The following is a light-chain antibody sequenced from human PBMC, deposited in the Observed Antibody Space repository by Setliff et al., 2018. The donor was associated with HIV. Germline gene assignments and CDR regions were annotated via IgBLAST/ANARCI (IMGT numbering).Light chain of an antibody. Sequence: QSVLTQPASVSGSPGQSITISCTGTSSDVGSYNLVSRYQQHPGKAPKLMIYEVSKRPSGFSNRISGSKSGNTASLTISGLQAEDEADYYCCSYAGSSTPYVFGTGTKVTVL. CDR3: CSYAGSSTPYV. CDR2: EVS. CDR1: SSDVGSYNL. J-gene: IGLJ1*01. V-gene: IGLV2-23*02.